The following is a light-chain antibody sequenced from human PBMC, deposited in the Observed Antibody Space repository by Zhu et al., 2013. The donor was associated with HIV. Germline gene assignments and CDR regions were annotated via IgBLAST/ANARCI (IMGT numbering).Light chain of an antibody. V-gene: IGKV1-17*01. CDR2: AAS. CDR3: QQYDNLPFT. CDR1: QGIRND. J-gene: IGKJ3*01. Sequence: DIQLTQSPSFLSASVGDRVTITCRASQGIRNDLGWYQQKPGKAPNLLIYAASTLQSGVPSRFSGSGSGTEFTLTISSLQPEDIATYYCQQYDNLPFTFGPGTKVDIK.